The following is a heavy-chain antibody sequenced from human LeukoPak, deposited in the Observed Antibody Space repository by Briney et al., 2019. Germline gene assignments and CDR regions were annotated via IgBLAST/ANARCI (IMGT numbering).Heavy chain of an antibody. CDR3: ARISLSGWVNDH. CDR2: ISSDGSST. Sequence: GGSLRLSCAASGFTFSSHWMHWVRQAPGKGLVWVTRISSDGSSTSYADSVKGRFTISRDNARNTLYLQMSSLRAEDTAMYYCARISLSGWVNDHWGQGTLVTVSS. V-gene: IGHV3-74*01. J-gene: IGHJ5*02. CDR1: GFTFSSHW. D-gene: IGHD6-19*01.